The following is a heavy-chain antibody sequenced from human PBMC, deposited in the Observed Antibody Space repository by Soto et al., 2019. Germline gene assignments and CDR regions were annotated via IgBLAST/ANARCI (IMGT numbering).Heavy chain of an antibody. V-gene: IGHV3-21*01. CDR3: ASRFDYYDSSGPNMTRYGMDV. CDR1: GFTFSSYS. D-gene: IGHD3-22*01. Sequence: VGSLRLSCAASGFTFSSYSMNWVRQAPGKGLEWVSSISSSSSYIYYADSVKGRFTISRDNAKNSLYLQMNSLRAEDTAVYYCASRFDYYDSSGPNMTRYGMDVWGQGTTVTVSS. J-gene: IGHJ6*02. CDR2: ISSSSSYI.